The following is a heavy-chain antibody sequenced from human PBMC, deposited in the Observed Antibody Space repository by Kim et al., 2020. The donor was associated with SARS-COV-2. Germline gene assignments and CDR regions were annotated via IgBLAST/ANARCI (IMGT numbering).Heavy chain of an antibody. V-gene: IGHV4-39*01. CDR1: GGSVSSGCCF. CDR2: GFHSGST. J-gene: IGHJ5*02. Sequence: SETLSLTCTVSGGSVSSGCCFWGWVRQSPGKGLEWIANGFHSGSTYYNPSFRSRAAFSIDKSKNQLSLKLNAVTAGDAAMYYCAGRARASHEYADYNSWGQGILVTVSA. CDR3: AGRARASHEYADYNS. D-gene: IGHD4-4*01.